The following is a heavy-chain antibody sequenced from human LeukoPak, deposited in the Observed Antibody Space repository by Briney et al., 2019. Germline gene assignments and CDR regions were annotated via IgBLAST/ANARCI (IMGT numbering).Heavy chain of an antibody. CDR2: INSDGSST. J-gene: IGHJ2*01. CDR1: GFTFSSYW. Sequence: GGSLRLSCAASGFTFSSYWIRWVRQAPGKGLVWVSRINSDGSSTSYADSVKGRFTISRDNAKNTLYLQMNSLRAEDTAVYYCARDRERHWYFDLWGRGTLVTVSS. V-gene: IGHV3-74*01. CDR3: ARDRERHWYFDL. D-gene: IGHD1-26*01.